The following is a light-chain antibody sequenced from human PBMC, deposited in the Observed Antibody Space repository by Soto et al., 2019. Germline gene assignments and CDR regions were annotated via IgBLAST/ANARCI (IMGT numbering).Light chain of an antibody. J-gene: IGKJ5*01. Sequence: EIVLTQSPATLSLSPGERATLSCRASQRVSSYLAWYQQKPGQAPRLLIYGASSRATGIPDRFSGSGSGTDFTLSFSRLEPVDFTVYYCQPYGSSPFTFGQGIR. V-gene: IGKV3-20*01. CDR1: QRVSSY. CDR3: QPYGSSPFT. CDR2: GAS.